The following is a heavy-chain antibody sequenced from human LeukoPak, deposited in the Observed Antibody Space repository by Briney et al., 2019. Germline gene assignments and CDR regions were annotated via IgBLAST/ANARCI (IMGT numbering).Heavy chain of an antibody. CDR3: VTNIAVPSYYFDY. J-gene: IGHJ4*02. V-gene: IGHV3-30*02. Sequence: GGSLRLSCAASGFTFSSYGMHWVRQAPGKGLEWVAFIRYDGSNKYYADSVKGRFTISRDNSKNTLYLQMNSLRAEDTAVYYCVTNIAVPSYYFDYWGQGTLVTVSS. D-gene: IGHD6-19*01. CDR2: IRYDGSNK. CDR1: GFTFSSYG.